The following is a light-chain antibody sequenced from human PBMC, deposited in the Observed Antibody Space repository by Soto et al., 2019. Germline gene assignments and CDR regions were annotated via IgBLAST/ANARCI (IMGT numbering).Light chain of an antibody. CDR2: GAS. Sequence: EIVLTQSPGTLSLSPVERATLSSRASQSVSNNYLAWYQQKPGQAPRLLIYGASNRATGIPDRFSGSGSGTDFTLTISRLEPEDFAVYYCQQYGSSPKTFGQGTKVDIK. CDR1: QSVSNNY. J-gene: IGKJ1*01. V-gene: IGKV3-20*01. CDR3: QQYGSSPKT.